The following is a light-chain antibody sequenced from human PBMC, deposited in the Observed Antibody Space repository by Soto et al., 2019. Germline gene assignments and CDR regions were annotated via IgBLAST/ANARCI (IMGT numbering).Light chain of an antibody. J-gene: IGKJ1*01. V-gene: IGKV3-15*01. CDR1: QSVSSN. Sequence: EMVMTQSTATLSVSPGERATLSCRASQSVSSNLAWYQQKPGQAPRLLIYGASTRATGIPVRFSGSGSGTEFTLTISSRQYEDISVYYCQQYNNWPWTFGQGTKVEIK. CDR3: QQYNNWPWT. CDR2: GAS.